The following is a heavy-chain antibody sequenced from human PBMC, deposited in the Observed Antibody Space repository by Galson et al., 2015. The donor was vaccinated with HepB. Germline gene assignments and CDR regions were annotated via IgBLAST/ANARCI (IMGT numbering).Heavy chain of an antibody. D-gene: IGHD4-17*01. J-gene: IGHJ4*02. CDR3: ARARYGDYEGVFDY. CDR2: ISAYNGNT. CDR1: GYTFTSYG. V-gene: IGHV1-18*01. Sequence: SVKVSCKASGYTFTSYGISWVRQAPGQGLEWMGWISAYNGNTNYAQKLQSRVTMTTDTSTSTAYMELRSLRSDDTAVYYCARARYGDYEGVFDYWGQGTLVTVSS.